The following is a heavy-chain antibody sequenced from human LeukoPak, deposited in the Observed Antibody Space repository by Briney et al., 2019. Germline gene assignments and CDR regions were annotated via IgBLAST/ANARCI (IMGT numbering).Heavy chain of an antibody. Sequence: ASVKVSCKVSGYTLTELSMHWVRQAPGKGLEWMGGFDPEDGETIYAQKFQGRVTMTEDTSTDTAYMELSSLRSEDTAVYYCATVAYIAARPDHPPYIDYGGQGPLVPVSS. V-gene: IGHV1-24*01. CDR2: FDPEDGET. J-gene: IGHJ4*02. CDR3: ATVAYIAARPDHPPYIDY. CDR1: GYTLTELS. D-gene: IGHD6-6*01.